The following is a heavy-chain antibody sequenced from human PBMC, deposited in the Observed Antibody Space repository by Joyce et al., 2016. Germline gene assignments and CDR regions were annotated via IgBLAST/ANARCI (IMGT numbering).Heavy chain of an antibody. CDR2: IYTGGST. V-gene: IGHV3-66*02. CDR3: ARGLIAVAALGAFDI. J-gene: IGHJ3*02. Sequence: EVQLVESGGGLVQPGGSLRLSCAASGFTVSSTYMSWVRQAQGKGLEGFSIIYTGGSTYYGDSVKGRFTISRDYSKNTLYLQMNSLRVEDTAEYYCARGLIAVAALGAFDIWGQGTMVTVSS. CDR1: GFTVSSTY. D-gene: IGHD6-19*01.